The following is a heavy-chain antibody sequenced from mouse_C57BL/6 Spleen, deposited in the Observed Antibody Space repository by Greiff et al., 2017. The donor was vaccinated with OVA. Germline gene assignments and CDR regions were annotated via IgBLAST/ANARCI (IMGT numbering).Heavy chain of an antibody. D-gene: IGHD1-1*01. CDR2: IFPGSGST. J-gene: IGHJ1*03. CDR1: GYTFTDYY. Sequence: LQESGPELVKPGASVKISCKASGYTFTDYYINWVKQRPGQGLEWIGWIFPGSGSTYYNEKFKGKATLTVDKSSSTAYMLLSSLTSEDSAVYFCARSHYGSSRWYFDVWGTGTTVTVSS. V-gene: IGHV1-75*01. CDR3: ARSHYGSSRWYFDV.